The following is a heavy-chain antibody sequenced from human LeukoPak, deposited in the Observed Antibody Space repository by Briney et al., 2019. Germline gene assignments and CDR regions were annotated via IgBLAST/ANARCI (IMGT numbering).Heavy chain of an antibody. CDR3: ARDIPVDSRSSVPKPVRDS. J-gene: IGHJ5*02. CDR1: GFTISYNY. Sequence: GGSLRLSCAASGFTISYNYMSWVRQAPGKGLQWVSVVYSNTSAYYADSVKGRFTISRHNSKNTLYLQMTSLRAEDTAVYYCARDIPVDSRSSVPKPVRDSWGQGTLVTVSS. D-gene: IGHD6-6*01. V-gene: IGHV3-53*04. CDR2: VYSNTSA.